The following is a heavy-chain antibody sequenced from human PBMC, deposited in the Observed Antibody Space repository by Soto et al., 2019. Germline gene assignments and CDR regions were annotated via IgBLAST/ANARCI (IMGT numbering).Heavy chain of an antibody. CDR1: GGSISSYY. J-gene: IGHJ1*01. CDR3: ARSPTVTTEYFQH. D-gene: IGHD4-17*01. Sequence: SETLSLTCTVSGGSISSYYWSWIRQPPGKGLEWIGYIYFSWSTNYNPSLKSRVTISVDTSKNQFSLKLSSVTAADTAVYYCARSPTVTTEYFQHWGQGTLVTVPQ. V-gene: IGHV4-59*01. CDR2: IYFSWST.